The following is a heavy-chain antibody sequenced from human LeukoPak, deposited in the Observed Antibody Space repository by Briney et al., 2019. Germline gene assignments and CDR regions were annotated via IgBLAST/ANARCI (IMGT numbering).Heavy chain of an antibody. Sequence: ASVKVSCKASGYTFTGYYMHWVRQAPGQGLEWMGRINPNSGGTNYAQKFQGRVTMTRDTSISTAYMELSRMRSDDTAVYYCARDLGYYDSSGYTQGDYWGQGPLVTVSS. CDR3: ARDLGYYDSSGYTQGDY. CDR2: INPNSGGT. CDR1: GYTFTGYY. D-gene: IGHD3-22*01. V-gene: IGHV1-2*06. J-gene: IGHJ4*02.